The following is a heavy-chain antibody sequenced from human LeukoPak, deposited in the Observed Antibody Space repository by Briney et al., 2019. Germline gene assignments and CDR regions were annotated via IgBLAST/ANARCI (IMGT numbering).Heavy chain of an antibody. V-gene: IGHV3-48*03. J-gene: IGHJ4*02. Sequence: GGSLRLSCAASGFTFSSYEMNWVRQAPGKGLEWVSYISSSGSTIYYADSVKGRFTIPRDNAKNSLYLQMNSLRAEDTAVYYCARDRRGGIAAAANYFDYWGQGTLVTVSS. D-gene: IGHD6-13*01. CDR1: GFTFSSYE. CDR2: ISSSGSTI. CDR3: ARDRRGGIAAAANYFDY.